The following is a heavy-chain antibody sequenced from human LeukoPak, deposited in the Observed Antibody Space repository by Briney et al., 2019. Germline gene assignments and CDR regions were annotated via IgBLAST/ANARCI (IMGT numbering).Heavy chain of an antibody. CDR2: IFYSGTT. Sequence: KPSETLSLTCTVSGGSISSYYWSWIRQPPGKGLEWIGYIFYSGTTSYNPSLKSRVTISVDTSKNQFALQLSSVTAADTAVYYCAGDLVGGTTRFDPWGRGSLVTVSS. J-gene: IGHJ5*02. CDR1: GGSISSYY. CDR3: AGDLVGGTTRFDP. D-gene: IGHD1-26*01. V-gene: IGHV4-59*01.